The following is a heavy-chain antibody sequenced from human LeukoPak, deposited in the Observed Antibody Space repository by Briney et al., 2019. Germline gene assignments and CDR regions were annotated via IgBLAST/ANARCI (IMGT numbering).Heavy chain of an antibody. D-gene: IGHD5-12*01. CDR1: GFTFSRYW. CDR3: ARDSPGYGGYSY. Sequence: GGSLTLSRTASGFTFSRYWMTWVRQAPGKGLEWVANIKEDGSAKYYVDSMKGRFTISRDNAKNSLYLQINSLRAEDTAVYYCARDSPGYGGYSYWGQRTLVTVSS. CDR2: IKEDGSAK. J-gene: IGHJ4*02. V-gene: IGHV3-7*04.